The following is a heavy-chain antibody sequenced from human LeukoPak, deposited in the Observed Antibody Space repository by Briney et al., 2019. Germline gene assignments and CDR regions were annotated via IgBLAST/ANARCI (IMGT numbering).Heavy chain of an antibody. J-gene: IGHJ4*02. CDR2: ISWNSGSI. Sequence: GGSLRLSCAASGFTFDDYAMHWVRHAPGKGLEWVSGISWNSGSIGYADSVKGRFTISRDNAKNSLYLQMNSLRAEDTALYYCAKSDTVVTLYYFDYWGQGTLVTVSS. D-gene: IGHD4-23*01. CDR1: GFTFDDYA. V-gene: IGHV3-9*01. CDR3: AKSDTVVTLYYFDY.